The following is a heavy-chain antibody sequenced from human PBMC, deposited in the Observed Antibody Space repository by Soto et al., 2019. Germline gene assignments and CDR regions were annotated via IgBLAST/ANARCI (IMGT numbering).Heavy chain of an antibody. CDR2: IYPGDSDT. CDR1: GYSFTSYW. V-gene: IGHV5-51*01. J-gene: IGHJ3*02. Sequence: EVQLVQSGAEAKKPGESLKISCKGSGYSFTSYWIGWVRQMPGKGLEWMGIIYPGDSDTRYSPSFQGQVTISADKSISTASLQWSILKASDTAMYYCARHSRAAAGTFGAFDIWGQGTMVTVSS. CDR3: ARHSRAAAGTFGAFDI. D-gene: IGHD6-13*01.